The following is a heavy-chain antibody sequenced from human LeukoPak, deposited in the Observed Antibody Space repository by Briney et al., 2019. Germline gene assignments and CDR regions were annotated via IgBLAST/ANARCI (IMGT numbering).Heavy chain of an antibody. Sequence: GGSLRLSCAASGFTFSSYWMSWVRQAPGQGLEWVANIMQDGSEKYYVDSVRGRFTISRDNAKKSLYLQMNSLRAEDTAVYYCARGWVDCSRGSFYAFDIWGQGTLVTVSS. CDR1: GFTFSSYW. J-gene: IGHJ4*02. CDR3: ARGWVDCSRGSFYAFDI. CDR2: IMQDGSEK. V-gene: IGHV3-7*01. D-gene: IGHD2-15*01.